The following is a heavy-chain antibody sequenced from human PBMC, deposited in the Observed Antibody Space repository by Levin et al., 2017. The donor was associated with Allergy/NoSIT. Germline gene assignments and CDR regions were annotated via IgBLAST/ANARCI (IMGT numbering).Heavy chain of an antibody. CDR2: IYHSGST. CDR1: GGSISSSKW. CDR3: ATVGGDSSGSRGFFVDV. V-gene: IGHV4-4*02. J-gene: IGHJ6*02. D-gene: IGHD6-19*01. Sequence: PSETLSLTCAVSGGSISSSKWWSWVRQPPGKGLEWIGEIYHSGSTNYNPSLKSRVTISVDKSKNRFSLRLTSVTAADTAVYYCATVGGDSSGSRGFFVDVWGQGTTVTVSS.